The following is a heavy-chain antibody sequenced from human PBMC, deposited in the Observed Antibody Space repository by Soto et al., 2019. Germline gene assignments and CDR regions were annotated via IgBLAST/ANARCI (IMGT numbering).Heavy chain of an antibody. Sequence: ASVKLSCKASGYSFTSYGISWVRQAPGQGLEWMGWISAYNGNTNYAQKLQGRVTMTTDTSTSTAYMELRSLRSDDTAVYYCARDRTTVHYYGMDVWGQGTTVTVSS. V-gene: IGHV1-18*01. CDR2: ISAYNGNT. J-gene: IGHJ6*02. CDR1: GYSFTSYG. D-gene: IGHD4-17*01. CDR3: ARDRTTVHYYGMDV.